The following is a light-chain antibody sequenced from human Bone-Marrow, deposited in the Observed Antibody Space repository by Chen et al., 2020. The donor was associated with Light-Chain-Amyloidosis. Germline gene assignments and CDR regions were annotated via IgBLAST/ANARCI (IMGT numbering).Light chain of an antibody. J-gene: IGKJ4*01. Sequence: DIVMTQSPDSLAVSLGERAIINCKSSQSIFYSSTNKNYLAWYQQKAGQPPKLLISWTSTRQSGVPDRVRGSGPGTDFTLTISSLQAEDVAVDVCQQYVAPPPTVGGGTKAEIK. CDR1: QSIFYSSTNKNY. V-gene: IGKV4-1*01. CDR2: WTS. CDR3: QQYVAPPPT.